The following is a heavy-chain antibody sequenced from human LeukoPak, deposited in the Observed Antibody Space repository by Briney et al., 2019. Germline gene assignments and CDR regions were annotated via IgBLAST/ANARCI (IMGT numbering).Heavy chain of an antibody. CDR1: GGAFSSYA. Sequence: SVKVSCKASGGAFSSYAISWVRQAPGQGLEWMGRIIPILGIANYAQKFQGRVTITADKSTSTAYMELSSLRSGDTAVYYCARRGRVNYYYGMDVWGQGTTVTVSS. D-gene: IGHD3-10*01. CDR3: ARRGRVNYYYGMDV. J-gene: IGHJ6*02. CDR2: IIPILGIA. V-gene: IGHV1-69*04.